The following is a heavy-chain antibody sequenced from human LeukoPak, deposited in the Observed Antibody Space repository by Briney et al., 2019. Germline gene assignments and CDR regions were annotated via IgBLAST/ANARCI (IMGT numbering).Heavy chain of an antibody. D-gene: IGHD6-13*01. Sequence: GGSLRLSCAASGXTXXXXEXXXXXXAXGXGLEWVSYISSSSSYTNYADSVKGRFTISRDNAKNSLYLQMNSLRAEDTAVYYCARVDVAARTWGQGTLVTVSS. J-gene: IGHJ5*02. CDR1: GXTXXXXE. CDR3: ARVDVAART. V-gene: IGHV3-11*05. CDR2: ISSSSSYT.